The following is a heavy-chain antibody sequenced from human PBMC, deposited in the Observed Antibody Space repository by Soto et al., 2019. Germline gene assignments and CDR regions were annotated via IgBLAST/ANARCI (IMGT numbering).Heavy chain of an antibody. J-gene: IGHJ4*02. Sequence: QVQLVQSGAEVKKPGASVKVSCKASGYTFTSYGISWVRQDPGQGLEWMGWISAYNGNTNYAQKLQGRVTMTTDTSTSTAYMELRSLRSHDTAVYYCARDPTYYDFWSGYLYYFDYWGQGTLVTVSS. CDR3: ARDPTYYDFWSGYLYYFDY. D-gene: IGHD3-3*01. CDR2: ISAYNGNT. CDR1: GYTFTSYG. V-gene: IGHV1-18*01.